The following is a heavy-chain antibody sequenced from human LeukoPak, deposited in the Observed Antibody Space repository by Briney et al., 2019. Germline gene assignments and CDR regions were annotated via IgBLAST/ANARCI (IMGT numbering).Heavy chain of an antibody. J-gene: IGHJ3*02. CDR1: GFTFSTYA. V-gene: IGHV3-23*01. D-gene: IGHD1-26*01. CDR2: NSASGETT. Sequence: PGGSLRLSCAASGFTFSTYAMSWVRQAPGKGLEWVSGNSASGETTYYADSVKGRFTISRDNSKNTLHLQMNSLRAEDTAVYYCARESVGARWNAFDIWGQGTMVTVSS. CDR3: ARESVGARWNAFDI.